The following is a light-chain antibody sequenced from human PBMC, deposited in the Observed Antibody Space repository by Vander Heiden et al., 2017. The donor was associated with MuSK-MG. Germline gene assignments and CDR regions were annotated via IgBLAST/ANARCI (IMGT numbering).Light chain of an antibody. CDR1: QSVRRW. J-gene: IGKJ1*01. CDR3: QQYNSYSWT. Sequence: TLITLTTSTLSASVGDRVTITCRASQSVRRWLVWYQQKPGKAPKLLIYDASSLESGVPSRFSGSGSGTEFTLTISSLQPDDFATYYCQQYNSYSWTFGQGTKVEIK. V-gene: IGKV1-5*01. CDR2: DAS.